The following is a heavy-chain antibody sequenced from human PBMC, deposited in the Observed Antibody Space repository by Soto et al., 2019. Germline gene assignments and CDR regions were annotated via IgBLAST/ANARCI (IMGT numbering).Heavy chain of an antibody. CDR3: AGDTAAAGIFDY. D-gene: IGHD6-13*01. CDR1: GYTFTSYA. J-gene: IGHJ4*02. V-gene: IGHV1-3*01. Sequence: ASVKVSCKASGYTFTSYAMHWVRQAPGQRLEWMGWINAGNGNTKYSQKLQGRVTMTTDTSTSTAYMELRSLRSDDTAVYYCAGDTAAAGIFDYWGQETLVTVSS. CDR2: INAGNGNT.